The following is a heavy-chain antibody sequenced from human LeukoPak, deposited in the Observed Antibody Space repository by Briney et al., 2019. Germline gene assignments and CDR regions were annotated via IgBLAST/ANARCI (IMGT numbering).Heavy chain of an antibody. D-gene: IGHD6-13*01. CDR1: RFTFSSYA. CDR2: ISGSGDIT. J-gene: IGHJ4*02. Sequence: PPGGSLRLSCAASRFTFSSYAMSWVRQAPGKGLEWVSTISGSGDITYFADSAKGRFTISRDNSKNTLYLQMNSLRAEDTAVYYCAVQRTLWQQLLDYWGQGTLVTVSS. CDR3: AVQRTLWQQLLDY. V-gene: IGHV3-23*01.